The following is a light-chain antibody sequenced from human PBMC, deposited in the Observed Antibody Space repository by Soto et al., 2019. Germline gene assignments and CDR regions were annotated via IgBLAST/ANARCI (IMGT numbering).Light chain of an antibody. CDR3: QQYNDA. V-gene: IGKV1-5*01. Sequence: DTQMTQSPSTLSASVGDRVTITCRASRSISTWLAWYQQKPGKAPKVLIYDASSLESGVPSRFSGSGSGTEFTLTISNLQPDDFASYFCQQYNDAFGQGTKLEIK. CDR2: DAS. CDR1: RSISTW. J-gene: IGKJ2*01.